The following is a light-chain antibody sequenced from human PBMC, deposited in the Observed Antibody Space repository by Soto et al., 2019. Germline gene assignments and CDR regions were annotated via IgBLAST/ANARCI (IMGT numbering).Light chain of an antibody. V-gene: IGKV2-28*01. CDR3: MQALQTPWT. CDR2: LGS. CDR1: QSLLQSNGYKY. Sequence: DIVMTQSPLSLPVTPGEPASISCRSSQSLLQSNGYKYLDWYLQKPGQSPQLLIYLGSNRASGVPDRFSVSGSGTDFTLNISRVEAEDVGIYYCMQALQTPWTFGQGTKVEIK. J-gene: IGKJ1*01.